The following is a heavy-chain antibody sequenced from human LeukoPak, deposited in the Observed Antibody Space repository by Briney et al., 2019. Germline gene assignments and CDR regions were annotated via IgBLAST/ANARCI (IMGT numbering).Heavy chain of an antibody. J-gene: IGHJ6*03. CDR1: GFTFSNYE. CDR2: ISSSGSDI. CDR3: ARDGVGPSSWTYYYYYMDV. Sequence: PGGSLRLSCAASGFTFSNYEMHWVRQAPGKGLEWVSYISSSGSDIYYADSVKGRFTISRDNAKNSLYLQMNSLRAEDTAVYYCARDGVGPSSWTYYYYYMDVWGKGTTVTISS. V-gene: IGHV3-48*03. D-gene: IGHD6-13*01.